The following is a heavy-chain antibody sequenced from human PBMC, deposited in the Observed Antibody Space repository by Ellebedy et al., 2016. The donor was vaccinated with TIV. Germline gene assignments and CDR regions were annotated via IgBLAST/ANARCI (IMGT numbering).Heavy chain of an antibody. CDR3: ARVYGGRREPPPDY. J-gene: IGHJ4*02. D-gene: IGHD1-26*01. V-gene: IGHV3-23*01. CDR1: GFAFSDYG. Sequence: GGSLRLSXAASGFAFSDYGMSWVRQAPGKGLAWVSFISASGHSTYYTDAVKGRFSFSRDNSKNTLNLQLNSLKVEDTGVYYCARVYGGRREPPPDYWGQGTLVTVSS. CDR2: ISASGHST.